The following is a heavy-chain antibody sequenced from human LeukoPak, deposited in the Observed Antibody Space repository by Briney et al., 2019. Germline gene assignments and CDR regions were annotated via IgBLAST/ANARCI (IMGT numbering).Heavy chain of an antibody. CDR3: ARVEMATISPDY. CDR2: IYSGGSA. V-gene: IGHV3-53*01. CDR1: GFTVSSNY. D-gene: IGHD5-24*01. J-gene: IGHJ4*02. Sequence: GGSLRLSCAASGFTVSSNYMSWVRQAPGKGLEWVPVIYSGGSAYYADSVKGRFTISRDNSKNTLYLQMNSLRAEDTAVYYCARVEMATISPDYWGQGTLVTVSS.